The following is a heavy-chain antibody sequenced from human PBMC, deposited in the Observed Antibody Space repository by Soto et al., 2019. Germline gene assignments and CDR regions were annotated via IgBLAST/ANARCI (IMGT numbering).Heavy chain of an antibody. CDR2: ISADTGNT. D-gene: IGHD2-2*02. CDR3: AREGTIRTDAFDI. Sequence: QVQLVQSGAEVKKPGAAVKVSCKASGYTFTSYGISWVRQGPGQGLEWMGWISADTGNTNYAQKLQERVTMTTDTSTTTAYMELRSLTSDDTALYFCAREGTIRTDAFDIWGQGTIVTVSS. CDR1: GYTFTSYG. V-gene: IGHV1-18*04. J-gene: IGHJ3*02.